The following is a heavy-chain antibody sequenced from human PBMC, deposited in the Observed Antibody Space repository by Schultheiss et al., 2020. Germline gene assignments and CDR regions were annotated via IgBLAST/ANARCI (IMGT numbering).Heavy chain of an antibody. J-gene: IGHJ6*02. CDR3: ARAHVDYYYGMDV. CDR1: GGSFSGYY. D-gene: IGHD2-21*01. CDR2: IYYSGST. V-gene: IGHV4-59*01. Sequence: SETLSLTCAVYGGSFSGYYWSWIRQPPGKGLECIGYIYYSGSTNYNLSLKSRVTISLDTSKNQFSLKLSSVTAADTAVYYCARAHVDYYYGMDVWGQGTTVIVSS.